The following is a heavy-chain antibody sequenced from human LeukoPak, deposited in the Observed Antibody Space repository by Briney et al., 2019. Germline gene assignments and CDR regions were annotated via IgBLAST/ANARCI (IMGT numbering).Heavy chain of an antibody. CDR1: GGSTSSDH. J-gene: IGHJ4*02. Sequence: SETLSLTCIVSGGSTSSDHWSWIRQPPEKGLEWIGCISYRGSTNYNPSLKSRVTISIDTSKKHFSLKLTSVTAADTGVYYCARGRGLGVITPYSDSWGQGTLVTVSS. CDR3: ARGRGLGVITPYSDS. V-gene: IGHV4-59*08. CDR2: ISYRGST. D-gene: IGHD3-16*02.